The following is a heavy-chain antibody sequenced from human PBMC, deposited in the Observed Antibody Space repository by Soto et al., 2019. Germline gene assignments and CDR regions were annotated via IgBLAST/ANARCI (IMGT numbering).Heavy chain of an antibody. CDR1: GFTVSSNY. J-gene: IGHJ4*02. D-gene: IGHD2-2*01. Sequence: EVQLVESGGDLVQPGGSLRLSCAASGFTVSSNYMTWVRQAPGKGLEWVSVIFSGGSTYYADSVKGRFTISRDNSKNMLYLQMNSLRAEDTAVYYCAGRYCSGTSCLPLLDYWGQGTLVTVSS. CDR3: AGRYCSGTSCLPLLDY. V-gene: IGHV3-66*01. CDR2: IFSGGST.